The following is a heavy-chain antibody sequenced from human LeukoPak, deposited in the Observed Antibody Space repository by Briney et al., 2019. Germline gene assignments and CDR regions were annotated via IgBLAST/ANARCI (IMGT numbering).Heavy chain of an antibody. Sequence: GGSLRLSCAVSGFTVSSNYMSWVRQAPGKGLEWVSYISSSGSTIYYADSVKGRFTISRDNSENTLYLQINSLRVEDTAVYYCAKDTPTTGYHLDSWGQGTLVTVSS. J-gene: IGHJ4*02. CDR3: AKDTPTTGYHLDS. CDR2: ISSSGSTI. D-gene: IGHD1-1*01. CDR1: GFTVSSNY. V-gene: IGHV3-48*01.